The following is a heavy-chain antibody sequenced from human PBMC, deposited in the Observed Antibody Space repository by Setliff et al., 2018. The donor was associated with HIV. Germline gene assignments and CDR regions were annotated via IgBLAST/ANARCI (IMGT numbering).Heavy chain of an antibody. CDR2: IYHSGSS. D-gene: IGHD6-13*01. V-gene: IGHV4-38-2*01. J-gene: IGHJ4*02. CDR1: GFSISSGYY. CDR3: ARLAGQRTIAAADYFFDF. Sequence: SETLSLTCAVSGFSISSGYYWGWIRQPPGKGLEWIGAIYHSGSSYYSPSLKSRVTLFLDSSKNQFSLTLNSLTAADTAVYYCARLAGQRTIAAADYFFDFWGQGALVTVSS.